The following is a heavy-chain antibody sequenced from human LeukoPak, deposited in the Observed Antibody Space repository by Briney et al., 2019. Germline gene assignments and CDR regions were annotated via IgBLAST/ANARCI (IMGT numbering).Heavy chain of an antibody. CDR2: IGTAGDT. Sequence: PGGSLRLSCAASGFTFSSYDMHWVRQATGKGLEWVSAIGTAGDTYYPGSVKGRFTISRENAKNSLYLQMNSLRAGDTAVYYCARALIEGFGSAHAFDIWGQGTMVTVSS. J-gene: IGHJ3*02. D-gene: IGHD3-10*01. V-gene: IGHV3-13*01. CDR3: ARALIEGFGSAHAFDI. CDR1: GFTFSSYD.